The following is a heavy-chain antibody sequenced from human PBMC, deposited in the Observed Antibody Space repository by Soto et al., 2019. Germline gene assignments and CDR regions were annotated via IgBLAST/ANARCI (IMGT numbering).Heavy chain of an antibody. Sequence: QVQLVQSGAEVKKSGSSVKVSCKASGGTFTNYGVSWVRQAPGQGLEWMGGFTPIFERRHYAERFQGRVTIIADESTNTAYMELRSLSSEDTAMHYCARGKWVLLLNRPDAFDIWGQGTMVTVAS. J-gene: IGHJ3*02. CDR2: FTPIFERR. D-gene: IGHD1-26*01. CDR1: GGTFTNYG. V-gene: IGHV1-69*01. CDR3: ARGKWVLLLNRPDAFDI.